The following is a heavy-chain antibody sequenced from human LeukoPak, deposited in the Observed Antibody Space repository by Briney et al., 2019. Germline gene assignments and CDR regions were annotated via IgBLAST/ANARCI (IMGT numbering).Heavy chain of an antibody. J-gene: IGHJ5*02. CDR2: IYYSGST. CDR3: ARTKNNWFDP. D-gene: IGHD2-8*01. Sequence: GSLRLSCAASGFTVSSNYMSWIRQPPGKGLEWIGYIYYSGSTNYNPSLKSRVTISVDTSKNQFSLKLSSVTAADTAVYYCARTKNNWFDPWGQGTLVTVSS. V-gene: IGHV4-59*02. CDR1: GFTVSSNY.